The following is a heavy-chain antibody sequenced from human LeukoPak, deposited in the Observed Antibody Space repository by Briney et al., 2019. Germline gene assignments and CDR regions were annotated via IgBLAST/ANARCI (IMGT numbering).Heavy chain of an antibody. V-gene: IGHV3-23*01. J-gene: IGHJ6*02. CDR1: GFTFRNYA. CDR2: ISGSGGTT. Sequence: PGGSLRLSCAASGFTFRNYAMSWVRQPPGKGLGWVSSISGSGGTTYYADSMKGRFTISRDNSKNTLYLQMNSLRAEDTAVYYCTTPDCSTTTCYFTGHGMDVWGQGTTVTVS. CDR3: TTPDCSTTTCYFTGHGMDV. D-gene: IGHD2-2*01.